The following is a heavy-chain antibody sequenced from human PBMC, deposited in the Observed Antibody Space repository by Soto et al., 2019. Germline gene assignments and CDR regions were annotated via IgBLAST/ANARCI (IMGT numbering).Heavy chain of an antibody. CDR3: AREGTGLRFLEGSHYHYYYYGMDV. CDR1: GYTFTSYG. CDR2: ISAYNGNT. D-gene: IGHD3-3*01. Sequence: ASVKLSCKASGYTFTSYGSSWVRQAPGQGLEWMGWISAYNGNTNYAQKLQGRVTMTTDTSTSTAYMELRSLRSDDTAVYYCAREGTGLRFLEGSHYHYYYYGMDVWGQGTTVTVSS. V-gene: IGHV1-18*01. J-gene: IGHJ6*02.